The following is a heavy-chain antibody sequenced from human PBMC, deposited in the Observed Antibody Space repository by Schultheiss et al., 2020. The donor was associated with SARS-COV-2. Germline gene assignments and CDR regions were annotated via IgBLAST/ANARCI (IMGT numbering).Heavy chain of an antibody. V-gene: IGHV4-61*08. CDR1: GGSISSGGYY. CDR3: ARFRGWLVYYYYGMDV. Sequence: SETLSLTCTVSGGSISSGGYYWSWIRQPPGKGLEWIGYIYYSGSTNYNPSLKSRVTISVDTSKNQFSLKLSSVTAADTAVYYCARFRGWLVYYYYGMDVWGQGTTVTVSS. J-gene: IGHJ6*02. D-gene: IGHD6-19*01. CDR2: IYYSGST.